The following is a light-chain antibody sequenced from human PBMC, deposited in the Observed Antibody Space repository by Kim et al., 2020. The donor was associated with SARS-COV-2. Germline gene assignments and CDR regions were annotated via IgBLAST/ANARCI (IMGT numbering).Light chain of an antibody. CDR3: QQSYSTPIT. V-gene: IGKV1-39*01. J-gene: IGKJ5*01. CDR1: QSISSY. CDR2: AAS. Sequence: ASVGDRVTITCRASQSISSYLNWYQQKPGKAPKLLIYAASSLQSGVPSRFSGSGYGTDFTLTISSLQPEDFATYYCQQSYSTPITFGHGTRPEIK.